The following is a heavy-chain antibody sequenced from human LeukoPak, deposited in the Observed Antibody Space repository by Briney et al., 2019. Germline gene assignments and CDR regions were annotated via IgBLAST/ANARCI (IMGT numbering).Heavy chain of an antibody. Sequence: PSETLSLTCTVSGGSISSYYWSWIRQPPGKGLEWIGYIYYSGSTNYNPSLKSRVTISVDTSKNQFSLKLSSVTAADTAVCYCARSCGGDCPFDYWGQGTLVTVSS. CDR1: GGSISSYY. J-gene: IGHJ4*02. CDR3: ARSCGGDCPFDY. D-gene: IGHD2-21*01. V-gene: IGHV4-59*01. CDR2: IYYSGST.